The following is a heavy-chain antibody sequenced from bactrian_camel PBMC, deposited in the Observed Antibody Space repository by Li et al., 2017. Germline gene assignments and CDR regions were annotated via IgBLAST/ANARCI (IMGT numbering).Heavy chain of an antibody. J-gene: IGHJ4*01. CDR3: AAGYGARCLGREYEYNY. V-gene: IGHV3S53*01. CDR1: GFSFTRNC. D-gene: IGHD1*01. Sequence: HVQLVESGGGSVQAGASLRLSCVASGFSFTRNCMGWFRQAPGKEREGVARFYTGGGTSYADSVKGRFTISQDNAKNAVYLQMASLKPEDSAMYYCAAGYGARCLGREYEYNYSGQGTQVTVS. CDR2: FYTGGGT.